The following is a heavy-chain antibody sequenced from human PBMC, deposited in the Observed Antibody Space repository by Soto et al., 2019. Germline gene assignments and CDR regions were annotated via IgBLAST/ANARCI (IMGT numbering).Heavy chain of an antibody. V-gene: IGHV4-59*01. CDR2: VYYTGTT. Sequence: LSLTCTVSGGSISSYFYIWVRQPPGKGLEWIGSVYYTGTTDYNPSLKSRVTISVDTSKTQFSLNLRSVTAADTAVYYCARDLAAVPRAFDYWCRGTLVTVSS. J-gene: IGHJ4*02. CDR3: ARDLAAVPRAFDY. D-gene: IGHD6-13*01. CDR1: GGSISSYF.